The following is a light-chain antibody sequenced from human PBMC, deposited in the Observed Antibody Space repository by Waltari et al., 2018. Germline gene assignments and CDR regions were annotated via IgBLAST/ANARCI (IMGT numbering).Light chain of an antibody. Sequence: QSTLPQPPPAPGAPAQRLTIPCSRSNPTLENNIITWYQQVPGTAPKLLIYSNDLRPSGVPDRFSGAKSGTSASLASSGLQSDDEADYYCATWDDRLTGVVFGGGTKVTVL. V-gene: IGLV1-44*01. CDR2: SND. CDR1: NPTLENNI. CDR3: ATWDDRLTGVV. J-gene: IGLJ2*01.